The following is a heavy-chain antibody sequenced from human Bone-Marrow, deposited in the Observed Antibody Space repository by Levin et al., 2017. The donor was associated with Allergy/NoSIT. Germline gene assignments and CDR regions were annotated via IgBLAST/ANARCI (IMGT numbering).Heavy chain of an antibody. CDR3: ARGDCSSATCPPDH. Sequence: SCAASGFIFNNYGMHWVRQAPGKGLEWVAVISYDGGITDYADSVRGRITISRDKSKNTVLLQMNSLRSEDTAVYYCARGDCSSATCPPDHWGPGTQVTVSS. J-gene: IGHJ5*02. CDR1: GFIFNNYG. CDR2: ISYDGGIT. D-gene: IGHD6-13*01. V-gene: IGHV3-30*03.